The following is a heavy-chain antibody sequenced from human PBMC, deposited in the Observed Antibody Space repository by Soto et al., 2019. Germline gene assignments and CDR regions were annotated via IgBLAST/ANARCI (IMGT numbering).Heavy chain of an antibody. J-gene: IGHJ6*02. Sequence: EVQLVESGGGLVKPGGSLRLSCAASGFTFSLYTMTWVRQAPGKGLEWVSSISSATDDIYDAESVKGRFTISRDNAKKSVYLQMNSLTAEDTALYYCVTLCGGSCYFGVDVWGQGTTVTVSS. V-gene: IGHV3-21*01. CDR1: GFTFSLYT. CDR3: VTLCGGSCYFGVDV. CDR2: ISSATDDI. D-gene: IGHD2-15*01.